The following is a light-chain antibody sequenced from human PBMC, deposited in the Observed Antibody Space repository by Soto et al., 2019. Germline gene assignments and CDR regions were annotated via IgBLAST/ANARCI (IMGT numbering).Light chain of an antibody. J-gene: IGKJ4*01. CDR3: QHYTQWSLT. CDR2: GAF. V-gene: IGKV3-15*01. CDR1: QSIASN. Sequence: EIMMTQHPVTLSVSPGERATLTCRASQSIASNLAWYQQKHGQAPRLLIYGAFTRATGIPGRFSGSGSGTEFTLTISSLQSEDFEVYYCQHYTQWSLTFGGGTKVDIK.